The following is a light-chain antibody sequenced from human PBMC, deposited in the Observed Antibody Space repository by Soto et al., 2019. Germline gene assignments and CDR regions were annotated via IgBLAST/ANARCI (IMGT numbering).Light chain of an antibody. Sequence: GERVTITGRASQSISSWLAWYQQKPGKAPKLLIYDASSLESGVPSRFSGSGSGTEFTLTISSLQPDDFATYYCQQYNSYSPTFGQGTKVDIK. CDR2: DAS. CDR1: QSISSW. V-gene: IGKV1-5*01. CDR3: QQYNSYSPT. J-gene: IGKJ1*01.